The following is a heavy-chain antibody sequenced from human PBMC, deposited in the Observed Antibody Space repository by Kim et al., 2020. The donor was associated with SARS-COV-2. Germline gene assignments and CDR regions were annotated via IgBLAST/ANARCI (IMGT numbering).Heavy chain of an antibody. D-gene: IGHD4-17*01. CDR1: GFTFSDSA. CDR2: IRTKTDNYAT. Sequence: GGSLRLSCAASGFTFSDSAMHWVRQASGKGLEWVGRIRTKTDNYATSYAASLKGRFTISRDDSKNTAYLQMNSLKTEDTAVYYCYRGGGATTVTSDYWGQGTLVTVSS. V-gene: IGHV3-73*01. CDR3: YRGGGATTVTSDY. J-gene: IGHJ4*02.